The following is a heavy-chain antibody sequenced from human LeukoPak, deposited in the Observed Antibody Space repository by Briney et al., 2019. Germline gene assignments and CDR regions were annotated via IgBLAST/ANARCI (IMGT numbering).Heavy chain of an antibody. D-gene: IGHD3-10*01. CDR1: GGSFSGYY. CDR2: INHSGST. J-gene: IGHJ5*02. V-gene: IGHV4-34*01. CDR3: ARSSLLWFGELSWYNWFDP. Sequence: SETLSLTCAVYGGSFSGYYWSWIRQPPGKGLEWIGEINHSGSTNYNPSLKSRVTISVDTSKNQFSLKLSSVTAAHTAVYYCARSSLLWFGELSWYNWFDPWGQGTLVTVSS.